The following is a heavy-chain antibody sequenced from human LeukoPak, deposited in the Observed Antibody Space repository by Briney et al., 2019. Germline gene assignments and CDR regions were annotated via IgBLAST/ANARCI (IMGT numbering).Heavy chain of an antibody. CDR2: IIPILGIA. CDR3: ARAGGYTQGANFDY. Sequence: SLKVSCKTSVGTLSSYAISWVRHAPGHGLECMGRIIPILGIANYAQKFQGRVTITADKSTSTAYMELSSLRSEDTAVYYCARAGGYTQGANFDYWGQGTLVTVSS. D-gene: IGHD5-12*01. J-gene: IGHJ4*02. CDR1: VGTLSSYA. V-gene: IGHV1-69*04.